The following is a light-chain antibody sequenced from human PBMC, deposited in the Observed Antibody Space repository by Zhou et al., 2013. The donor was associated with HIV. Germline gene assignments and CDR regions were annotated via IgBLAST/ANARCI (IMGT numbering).Light chain of an antibody. CDR2: SAS. J-gene: IGKJ4*01. CDR3: QQFNSFFPT. Sequence: DIQMTQSPSTLSASVGDRVTITCRASQSISSWLAWYHQKPGKAPKLLIYSASTLESGVASRFSGSGSGTEFTLTIGSLQPDDSGTYYCQQFNSFFPTFGGGTKIEIK. V-gene: IGKV1-5*01. CDR1: QSISSW.